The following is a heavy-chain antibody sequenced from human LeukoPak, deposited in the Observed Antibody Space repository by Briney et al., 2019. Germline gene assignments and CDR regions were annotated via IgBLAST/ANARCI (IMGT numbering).Heavy chain of an antibody. D-gene: IGHD4-11*01. CDR3: ARGTTVTTFGWFDP. Sequence: NPSETLSLTCAVYGGSFSGYYWRWIRQPPGKGLEWVGEINHSGSTNYNPSLKSRVTISVDTSKNQFSLKLSSVTAADTAVYYCARGTTVTTFGWFDPWGQGTLVTVSS. V-gene: IGHV4-34*01. J-gene: IGHJ5*02. CDR1: GGSFSGYY. CDR2: INHSGST.